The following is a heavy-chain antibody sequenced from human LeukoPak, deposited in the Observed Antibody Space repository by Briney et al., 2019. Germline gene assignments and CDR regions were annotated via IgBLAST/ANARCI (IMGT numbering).Heavy chain of an antibody. CDR2: ISAYNGNT. J-gene: IGHJ6*03. CDR1: GYTFTSYG. Sequence: GASVKVSCKASGYTFTSYGISWVRQAPGQGLEWMGWISAYNGNTNYAQKLQGRVTMTTDTSTSTAYMELRSLRSDDTAVYYCARVVWFGELFYYYYYMDVWGKGTTVTVSS. D-gene: IGHD3-10*01. V-gene: IGHV1-18*01. CDR3: ARVVWFGELFYYYYYMDV.